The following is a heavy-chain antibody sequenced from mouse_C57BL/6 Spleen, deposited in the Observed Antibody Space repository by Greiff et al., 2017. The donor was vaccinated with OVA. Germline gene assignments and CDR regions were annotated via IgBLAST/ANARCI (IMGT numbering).Heavy chain of an antibody. V-gene: IGHV1-69*01. CDR3: ARMGTKDYAMDY. J-gene: IGHJ4*01. CDR1: GYTFTSYS. CDR2: IDPSDSYT. D-gene: IGHD2-1*01. Sequence: QVQLQQSGAELVMPGASVKLSCKASGYTFTSYSMHWVKQRPGQGLEWIGEIDPSDSYTNYNQKFKGKSTLTVDKPSSTAYMQLSSLTSEDSAVYYCARMGTKDYAMDYWGQGTSVTVSS.